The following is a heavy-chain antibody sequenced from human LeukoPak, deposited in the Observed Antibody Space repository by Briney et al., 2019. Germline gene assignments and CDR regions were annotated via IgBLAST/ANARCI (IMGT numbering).Heavy chain of an antibody. CDR1: GYTFTIYD. D-gene: IGHD5-12*01. Sequence: ASVTVSCTASGYTFTIYDINWVRHAPGQGLEWMGWMNPNSGNTGYSQKFQGRVTITRNTSISTAYMELSSLRSEDTAVYYCARDADLSTGYERFDSWGQGTLVSVSS. CDR3: ARDADLSTGYERFDS. J-gene: IGHJ4*02. CDR2: MNPNSGNT. V-gene: IGHV1-8*03.